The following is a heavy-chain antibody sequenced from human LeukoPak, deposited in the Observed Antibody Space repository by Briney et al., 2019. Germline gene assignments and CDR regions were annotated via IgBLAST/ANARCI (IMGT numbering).Heavy chain of an antibody. CDR2: ISYDGSNK. D-gene: IGHD3-16*01. Sequence: PGRSLRLSCAASGFTFSSYAMHWVRQAPGKGLEWVAVISYDGSNKYYADSVKGRFTISRDNSKNTLYLQMNSLRAEDTAVYYCARGVYMITFGGAIFDYWGQGTLVTVSS. J-gene: IGHJ4*02. V-gene: IGHV3-30-3*01. CDR1: GFTFSSYA. CDR3: ARGVYMITFGGAIFDY.